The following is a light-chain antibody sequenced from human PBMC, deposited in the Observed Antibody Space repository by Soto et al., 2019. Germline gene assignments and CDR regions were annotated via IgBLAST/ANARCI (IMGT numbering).Light chain of an antibody. CDR3: QQYKSYSRT. CDR1: QGVSSS. J-gene: IGKJ1*01. CDR2: AAT. V-gene: IGKV1-9*01. Sequence: DIQMTQSPSSLSASVGDRVTITCRASQGVSSSLAWYHQQPGKAPKLLIYAATTLQSGVPSRFSGSGSGTDFTLTISSLHPDDFATYYCQQYKSYSRTFGQGTKVDIK.